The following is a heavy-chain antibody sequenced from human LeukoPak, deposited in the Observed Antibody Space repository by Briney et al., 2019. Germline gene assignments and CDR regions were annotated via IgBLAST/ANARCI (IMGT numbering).Heavy chain of an antibody. CDR2: ISGRGGST. J-gene: IGHJ4*02. CDR1: GFTFSSYA. Sequence: PGGSLRLSCAASGFTFSSYAMNWVRQAPGKGLEWVSAISGRGGSTYYADSVKGRFTISRDNSKNTLYLQMNSLRAEDTAVYYCAKDEGYYYDSSDYSDYWGQGTLVTVSS. V-gene: IGHV3-23*01. CDR3: AKDEGYYYDSSDYSDY. D-gene: IGHD3-22*01.